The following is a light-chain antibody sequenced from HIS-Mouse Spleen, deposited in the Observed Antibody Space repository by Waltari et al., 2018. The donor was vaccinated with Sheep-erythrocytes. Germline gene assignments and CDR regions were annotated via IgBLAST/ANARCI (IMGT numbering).Light chain of an antibody. V-gene: IGLV2-23*01. CDR1: SSDVGSYNL. CDR2: EGS. J-gene: IGLJ3*02. CDR3: CSYAGSSTPWV. Sequence: QSALTQPASVSGSPGQSITISCTGTSSDVGSYNLFPWYQQHPGKAPKLMIYEGSKRASGVANRVSGSKSGNTASLTISGLQAEDEADYYCCSYAGSSTPWVFGGGTKLTVL.